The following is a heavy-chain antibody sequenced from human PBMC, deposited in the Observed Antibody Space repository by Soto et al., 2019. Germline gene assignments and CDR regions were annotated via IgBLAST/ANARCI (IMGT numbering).Heavy chain of an antibody. CDR3: ARTIAARVPWFDP. Sequence: SETLSLTCAVSGGSISSSNWWSWVRQPPGKGLEWIGEIYHSGSTNYNPSLKSRVTISVDKSKNQFSLKLSSVTAADTAVYYCARTIAARVPWFDPWGQGTLVTVSS. CDR2: IYHSGST. CDR1: GGSISSSNW. D-gene: IGHD6-6*01. J-gene: IGHJ5*02. V-gene: IGHV4-4*02.